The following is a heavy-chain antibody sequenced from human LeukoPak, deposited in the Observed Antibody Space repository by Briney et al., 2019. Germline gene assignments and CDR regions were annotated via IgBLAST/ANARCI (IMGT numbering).Heavy chain of an antibody. V-gene: IGHV3-7*04. CDR2: IKYDGSDN. D-gene: IGHD3-16*01. J-gene: IGHJ4*02. CDR1: GFTFSGFW. CDR3: VRGGGSFDS. Sequence: GGSLRLSCAASGFTFSGFWMSWVRQAPTKGLEWVANIKYDGSDNRYVDSVKGRFTVSRDNTNNSLYLQMNSLRAEDTAVYYCVRGGGSFDSWGQGTLVTVSS.